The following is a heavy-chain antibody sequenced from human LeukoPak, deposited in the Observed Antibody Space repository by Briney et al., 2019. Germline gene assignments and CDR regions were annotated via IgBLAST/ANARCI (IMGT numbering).Heavy chain of an antibody. J-gene: IGHJ4*02. CDR1: GFTFSSYG. V-gene: IGHV3-30*02. CDR3: AKDRSYYYDSSGYSGHFDY. D-gene: IGHD3-22*01. Sequence: GGSLRLSCAASGFTFSSYGMHWVRQAPGKGLEWVAFIRYDGSNKYYADSVKGRFTISRDNSKNTLYLQMNSLRAEDTAVYYCAKDRSYYYDSSGYSGHFDYWGQGTLVTVSS. CDR2: IRYDGSNK.